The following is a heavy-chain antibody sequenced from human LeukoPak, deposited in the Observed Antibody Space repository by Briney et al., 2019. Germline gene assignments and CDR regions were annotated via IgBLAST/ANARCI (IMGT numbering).Heavy chain of an antibody. V-gene: IGHV4-4*07. CDR1: GGSISSYY. Sequence: PSETLSLTCTVSGGSISSYYWSWIRQPAGKGLEWIGRIYTSGSTNYNPSLKSRVTMSVDTSKNQFSLKPSSVTAADTAVYYCARVVTMVRGVIIPGWFDPWGQGTLVTVSS. CDR3: ARVVTMVRGVIIPGWFDP. CDR2: IYTSGST. D-gene: IGHD3-10*01. J-gene: IGHJ5*02.